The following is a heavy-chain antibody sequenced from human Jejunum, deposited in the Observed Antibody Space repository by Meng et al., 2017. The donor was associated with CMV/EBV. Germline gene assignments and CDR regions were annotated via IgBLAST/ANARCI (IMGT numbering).Heavy chain of an antibody. CDR3: AKEMTTPAAGTVGFDY. J-gene: IGHJ4*02. CDR1: FTFSSYA. D-gene: IGHD6-13*01. Sequence: FTFSSYAMSWVRQAPGKGLEWVSAISGGGGSTYYTDSVKGRFTISRDNSKNTLYLQMNNLRAEDTALYYCAKEMTTPAAGTVGFDYWAQGALVTVSS. V-gene: IGHV3-23*01. CDR2: ISGGGGST.